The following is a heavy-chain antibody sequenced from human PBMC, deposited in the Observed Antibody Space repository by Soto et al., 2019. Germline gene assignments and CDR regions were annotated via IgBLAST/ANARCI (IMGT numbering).Heavy chain of an antibody. Sequence: GPEVKKPGASVRVSCMTSGYAFTRYGVNWVRQVPGQGLEWMGWIAPHSGRTTYLPKFQGRVTITADPSTNTAYMELTSLSSDDTGIYFCARAATGSYHSAYWGQVTVVTVSA. CDR3: ARAATGSYHSAY. V-gene: IGHV1-18*04. J-gene: IGHJ4*02. CDR2: IAPHSGRT. CDR1: GYAFTRYG. D-gene: IGHD3-10*01.